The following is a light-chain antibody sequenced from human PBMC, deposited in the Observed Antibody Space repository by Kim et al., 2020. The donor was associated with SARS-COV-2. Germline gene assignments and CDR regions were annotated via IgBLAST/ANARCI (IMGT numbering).Light chain of an antibody. J-gene: IGKJ4*01. Sequence: TLSLSPGERATLSCRVSQSINSNYVAWYQKKAGQAPRLLIYGASNRATGIPDRFSGSGSGTDFTLTISRLEPEDFAVYYCQQFGRAFGGGTKLEI. CDR1: QSINSNY. CDR2: GAS. CDR3: QQFGRA. V-gene: IGKV3-20*01.